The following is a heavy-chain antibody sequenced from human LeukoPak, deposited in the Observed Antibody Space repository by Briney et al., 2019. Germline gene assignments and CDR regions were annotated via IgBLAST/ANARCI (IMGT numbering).Heavy chain of an antibody. CDR3: ARGRPEWGYPNLDY. CDR2: IYYSGST. D-gene: IGHD3-3*01. V-gene: IGHV4-59*01. J-gene: IGHJ4*02. Sequence: SETLSLTCSVSGGSISSYYWSWIRQPPRKGLEWIGYIYYSGSTNYNPSLKSRVTISVDTSKNQFSLKLSSVTAADTAVYYCARGRPEWGYPNLDYWGQGTLVTVSS. CDR1: GGSISSYY.